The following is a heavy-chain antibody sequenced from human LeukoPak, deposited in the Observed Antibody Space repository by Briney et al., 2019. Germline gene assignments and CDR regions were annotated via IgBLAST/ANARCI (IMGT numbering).Heavy chain of an antibody. CDR2: ISSSGSTI. CDR3: ARVLAGATRMDYFDY. CDR1: GFTFSSYE. D-gene: IGHD1-26*01. Sequence: GGSLRLSCAASGFTFSSYEMNWVRQAPGKGLERVSYISSSGSTIYYADSVKGRFTISRDNAKNSLYLQMNSLRAEDTAVYYCARVLAGATRMDYFDYWGQGTLVTVSS. J-gene: IGHJ4*02. V-gene: IGHV3-48*03.